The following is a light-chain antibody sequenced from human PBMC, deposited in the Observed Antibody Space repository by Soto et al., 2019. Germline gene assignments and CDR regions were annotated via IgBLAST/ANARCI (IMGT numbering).Light chain of an antibody. Sequence: EVVLTQSPATLSLSPGERATLFCRASQSVSTYLAWYQQKPGQAPRLLIYDASTRAAGIPARFSGSGSGTDFTLTISNLAPEDFAIYFCLQRSHWPPVPTFGGGTKVEIK. V-gene: IGKV3-11*01. CDR3: LQRSHWPPVPT. J-gene: IGKJ4*01. CDR2: DAS. CDR1: QSVSTY.